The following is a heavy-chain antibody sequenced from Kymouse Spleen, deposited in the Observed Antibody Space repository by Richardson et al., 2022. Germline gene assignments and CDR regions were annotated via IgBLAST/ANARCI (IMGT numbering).Heavy chain of an antibody. CDR3: AKDGIVVVPAALFDY. CDR2: ISYDGSNK. CDR1: GFTFSSYG. Sequence: QVQLVESGGGVVQPGRSLRLSCAASGFTFSSYGMHWVRQAPGKGLEWVAVISYDGSNKYYADSVKGRFTISRDNSKNTLYLQMNSLRAEDTAVYYCAKDGIVVVPAALFDYWGQGTLVTVSS. J-gene: IGHJ4*02. D-gene: IGHD2-2*02. V-gene: IGHV3-30*18.